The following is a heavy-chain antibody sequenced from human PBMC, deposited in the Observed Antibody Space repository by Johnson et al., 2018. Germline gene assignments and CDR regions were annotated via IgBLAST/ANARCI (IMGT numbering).Heavy chain of an antibody. V-gene: IGHV3-7*01. D-gene: IGHD6-13*01. CDR3: ARQGAAVLDAFES. J-gene: IGHJ3*01. CDR2: IKQDGREK. Sequence: EVQLVESGGGLVQPGGSLRLSCAGAGFSFSSYWMSWVRQAPGKGLEWVANIKQDGREKYYLDAVKGRFTIFRDNAKKSVTLQMSSPRVEDTAIYYGARQGAAVLDAFESWGQGTMVTVSS. CDR1: GFSFSSYW.